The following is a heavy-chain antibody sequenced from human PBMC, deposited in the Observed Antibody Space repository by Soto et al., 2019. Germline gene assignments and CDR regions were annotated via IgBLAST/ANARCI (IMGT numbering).Heavy chain of an antibody. J-gene: IGHJ4*02. V-gene: IGHV3-30-3*01. D-gene: IGHD4-17*01. CDR3: ARAPTTVTTAYYFDF. CDR2: ISYDGNNK. Sequence: QVQLVESGGGVVQPGRSLRLSCAASGFTFSGYAMHWVRQAPGKGLEWVAVISYDGNNKYYADSVKGRFTISRDNSKNTLYLQMNSLRAEDTAVYYCARAPTTVTTAYYFDFWGQGTLVTVSS. CDR1: GFTFSGYA.